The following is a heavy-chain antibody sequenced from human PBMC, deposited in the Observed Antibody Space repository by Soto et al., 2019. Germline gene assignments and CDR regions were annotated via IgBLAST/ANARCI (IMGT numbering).Heavy chain of an antibody. V-gene: IGHV2-5*01. CDR1: GFSLSTSGVG. Sequence: SGPTLVNPTQTLTLTCTFSGFSLSTSGVGVGWIRQPPGKALEWLALIYWNDDKRYSPSLKSRLTITKDTSKNQVVLTMTNMDPVDTATYYCAHREWGFGVNWFDPWGQGTLVTAPQ. CDR3: AHREWGFGVNWFDP. D-gene: IGHD3-10*01. CDR2: IYWNDDK. J-gene: IGHJ5*02.